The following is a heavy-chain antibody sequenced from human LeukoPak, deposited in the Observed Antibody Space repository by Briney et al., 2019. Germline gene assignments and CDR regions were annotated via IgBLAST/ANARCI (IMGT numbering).Heavy chain of an antibody. CDR3: ARRYCSGGSCYFNWFDP. CDR2: ISAYNGNS. D-gene: IGHD2-15*01. Sequence: GASVKVSCKASGYTFTSYSINWVRQAPGQGLEWMGWISAYNGNSHYTQKFQGRVTMTTDTSTSTAYMELSRLRSDDTAVYCCARRYCSGGSCYFNWFDPWGQGTLVTVSS. J-gene: IGHJ5*02. V-gene: IGHV1-18*01. CDR1: GYTFTSYS.